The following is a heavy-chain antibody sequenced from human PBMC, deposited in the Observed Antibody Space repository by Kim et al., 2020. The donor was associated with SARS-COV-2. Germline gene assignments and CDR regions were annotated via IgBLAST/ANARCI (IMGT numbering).Heavy chain of an antibody. J-gene: IGHJ4*02. Sequence: SETLSLTCSVSGGSIRHTSYYWAWIRQPPGKGLQWIGSIYYNGRTYYNPSFESPVTISVDTSKDQFSLKLSSVTAADTAMYYCARVSGVQWLVGNYFFDYRGQGTLVTVSA. CDR1: GGSIRHTSYY. V-gene: IGHV4-39*01. D-gene: IGHD6-19*01. CDR3: ARVSGVQWLVGNYFFDY. CDR2: IYYNGRT.